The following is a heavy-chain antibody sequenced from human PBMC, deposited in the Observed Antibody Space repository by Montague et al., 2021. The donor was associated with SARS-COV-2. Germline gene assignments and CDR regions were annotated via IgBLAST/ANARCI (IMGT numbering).Heavy chain of an antibody. CDR2: ISYDGSNK. CDR1: GFPFSSYA. V-gene: IGHV3-30-3*01. Sequence: YRRLSCAASGFPFSSYAMHWVRQAPGKGLEWVAVISYDGSNKYYADSVKGRFTISRDNSKNTLYLQMNSLRAEDTAVYYCAGELLWFGELWGKGTTVTVSS. D-gene: IGHD3-10*01. J-gene: IGHJ6*04. CDR3: AGELLWFGEL.